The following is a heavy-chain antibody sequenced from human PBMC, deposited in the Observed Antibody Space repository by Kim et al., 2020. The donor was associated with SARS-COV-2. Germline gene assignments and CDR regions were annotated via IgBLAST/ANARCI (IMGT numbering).Heavy chain of an antibody. V-gene: IGHV4-34*01. CDR1: VVSFSGHF. D-gene: IGHD1-26*01. J-gene: IGHJ1*01. CDR3: ARTGDGHIPPPGY. CDR2: INHSGDT. Sequence: SETLSLTCAVYVVSFSGHFLSWIRQPPGKGLEWIGEINHSGDTNYNGSLRSRVTISVDTSKNQFSLKLTSVTAADTAVYYCARTGDGHIPPPGYWGQGTPVTVSS.